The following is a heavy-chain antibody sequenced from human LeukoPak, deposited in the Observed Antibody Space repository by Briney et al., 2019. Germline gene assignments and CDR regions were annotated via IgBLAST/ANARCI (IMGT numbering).Heavy chain of an antibody. CDR2: FYYSGIT. J-gene: IGHJ4*02. V-gene: IGHV4-39*01. CDR1: GGSITSSNYY. D-gene: IGHD3-10*01. Sequence: SETLSLXCTVSGGSITSSNYYWGWIRQPPGKGLEWIGSFYYSGITNYNPSLKSRVTISVDTSKNQFSLKLSSVTAADTAVCYCVYYYGSGSVEYWGQGTLVTVSS. CDR3: VYYYGSGSVEY.